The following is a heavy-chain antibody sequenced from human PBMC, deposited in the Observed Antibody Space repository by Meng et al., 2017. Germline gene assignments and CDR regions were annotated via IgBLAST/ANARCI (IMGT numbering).Heavy chain of an antibody. D-gene: IGHD5-18*01. CDR3: ARSDRRVGSYGPNWFDP. CDR1: GGSISSGGYY. CDR2: IYYSGST. Sequence: QGHLQGLGPGLVKPSQTRSLTCTVSGGSISSGGYYWSWIRQHPGKGLEWIGYIYYSGSTYYNPSLKSLVTLSVDTSKNQFSLKLSSVTAADTAVYYCARSDRRVGSYGPNWFDPWGQGTLVTVSS. V-gene: IGHV4-31*01. J-gene: IGHJ5*02.